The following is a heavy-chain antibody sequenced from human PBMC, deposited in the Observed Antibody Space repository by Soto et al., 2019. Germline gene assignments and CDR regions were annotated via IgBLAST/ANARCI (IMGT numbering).Heavy chain of an antibody. V-gene: IGHV3-30*04. CDR3: ARVVDVGRCYDYNYYYYGMDV. J-gene: IGHJ6*02. CDR2: ISYDGSNK. D-gene: IGHD5-12*01. Sequence: GGSLRLSCAASGFTFSSYAMHWVRQAPGKGLEWVAVISYDGSNKYYADSVKGRFTISRDNSKNTLYLQMNRLRAEDTAVYYCARVVDVGRCYDYNYYYYGMDVWGQGTTVTVSS. CDR1: GFTFSSYA.